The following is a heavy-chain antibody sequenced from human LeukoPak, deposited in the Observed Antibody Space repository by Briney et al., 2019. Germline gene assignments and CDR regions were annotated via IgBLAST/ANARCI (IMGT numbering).Heavy chain of an antibody. V-gene: IGHV1-24*01. CDR1: GYTLTELS. CDR2: FDPEDGET. J-gene: IGHJ4*02. CDR3: ARGLPHAVVTDFDY. Sequence: ASVKVSCKVSGYTLTELSMHWVRQAPGKGLEWMGGFDPEDGETLYAQKFQGRVTMTEDTSTDTAYMELSSLRSEDTAVYYCARGLPHAVVTDFDYWGQGTLVTVSS. D-gene: IGHD3-22*01.